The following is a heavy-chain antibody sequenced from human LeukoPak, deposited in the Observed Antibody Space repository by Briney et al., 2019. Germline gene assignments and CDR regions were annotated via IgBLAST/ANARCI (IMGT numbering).Heavy chain of an antibody. CDR1: GITFNSYG. CDR3: CADFDY. Sequence: PGGSLRLSCAASGITFNSYGMHWVRQAPDKGLDWVAFIRYDGSNEYYADSVKGRFTISRDNSKNTLYLQMNSLRGEDTAVYYCCADFDYWGQGTLVTVSS. V-gene: IGHV3-30*02. D-gene: IGHD4/OR15-4a*01. CDR2: IRYDGSNE. J-gene: IGHJ4*02.